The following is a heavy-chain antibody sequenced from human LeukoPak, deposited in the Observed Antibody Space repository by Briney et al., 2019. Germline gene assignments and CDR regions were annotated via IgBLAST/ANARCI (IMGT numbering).Heavy chain of an antibody. V-gene: IGHV1-46*01. CDR2: INTSGGST. Sequence: ASVKVSCKASGYTFTSYYMHWVRQAPGQGLEWMGIINTSGGSTNYAKKFQGRVTMTRDTSTRTVYMELSSLRSEDTAVYYCARDPGLYMVAHYYYYYMDVWGKGTTVTVSS. CDR3: ARDPGLYMVAHYYYYYMDV. D-gene: IGHD5-12*01. J-gene: IGHJ6*03. CDR1: GYTFTSYY.